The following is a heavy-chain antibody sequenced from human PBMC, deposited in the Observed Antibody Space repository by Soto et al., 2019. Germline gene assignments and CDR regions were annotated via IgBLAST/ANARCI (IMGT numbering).Heavy chain of an antibody. V-gene: IGHV4-4*02. Sequence: PSETLSLTCAVFGGSISNSNWWTWVRQPPGKGLDWIGEIFHSGSTNYNSSLMGRVTISVDKANNQFSLKLSSVTAADTAVYYCAHRPTVGAAIWGQGTLATVSS. J-gene: IGHJ4*02. CDR1: GGSISNSNW. D-gene: IGHD1-26*01. CDR3: AHRPTVGAAI. CDR2: IFHSGST.